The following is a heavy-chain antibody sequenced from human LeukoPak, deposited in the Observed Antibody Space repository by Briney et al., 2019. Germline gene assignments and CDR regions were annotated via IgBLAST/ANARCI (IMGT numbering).Heavy chain of an antibody. CDR2: ISSSSSYI. J-gene: IGHJ4*02. CDR3: ARENYGGNSFFDY. V-gene: IGHV3-21*01. D-gene: IGHD4-23*01. Sequence: GGSLRLSCAASGFTFSSYSMNWVRQAPGKGLEWVSSISSSSSYIYYADSVKGRFTISRDNAKNSLYLQMNSLRAEDTAVYYCARENYGGNSFFDYWGQGTLVTVSS. CDR1: GFTFSSYS.